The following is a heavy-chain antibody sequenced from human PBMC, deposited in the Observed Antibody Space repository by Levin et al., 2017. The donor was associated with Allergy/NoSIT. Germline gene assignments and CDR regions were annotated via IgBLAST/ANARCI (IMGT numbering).Heavy chain of an antibody. CDR3: AKDLETMIVVVITVGAFDI. CDR1: GFTFSSYA. J-gene: IGHJ3*02. CDR2: ISGSGGST. D-gene: IGHD3-22*01. Sequence: GGSLRLSCAASGFTFSSYAMSWVRQAPGKGLEWVSGISGSGGSTYYADSVKGRFTISRDNSKNTLYLQMNSLRAEDTAVYYCAKDLETMIVVVITVGAFDIWGQGTMVTVSS. V-gene: IGHV3-23*01.